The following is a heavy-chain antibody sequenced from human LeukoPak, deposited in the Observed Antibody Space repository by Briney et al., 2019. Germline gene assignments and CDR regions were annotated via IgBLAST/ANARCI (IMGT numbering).Heavy chain of an antibody. CDR3: ARHLAPGWDAFDI. CDR1: GGSISSRTYY. D-gene: IGHD2-15*01. Sequence: SETLSLTCTVSGGSISSRTYYWGWIRQPPGRGLEGIGSIYFSGRTYYNPSLKSRVTISVDTSKNQFSLKLSSVTAADTAVYYCARHLAPGWDAFDIWGQGTMVTVSS. CDR2: IYFSGRT. J-gene: IGHJ3*02. V-gene: IGHV4-39*01.